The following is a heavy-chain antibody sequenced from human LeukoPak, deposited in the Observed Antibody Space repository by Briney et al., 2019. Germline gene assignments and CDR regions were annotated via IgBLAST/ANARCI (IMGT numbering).Heavy chain of an antibody. CDR3: ARQVIVVVPPNAFDI. J-gene: IGHJ3*02. CDR2: SYYSGST. V-gene: IGHV4-39*01. CDR1: GGSIYGISYY. D-gene: IGHD3-22*01. Sequence: SETLSLTCTVYGGSIYGISYYWGWIRQPPEKGLERNGSSYYSGSTYYNPSLKSRVTISVDTSKNQFSLKLSSVTAADTAVYYCARQVIVVVPPNAFDIWGQGTMVTVSS.